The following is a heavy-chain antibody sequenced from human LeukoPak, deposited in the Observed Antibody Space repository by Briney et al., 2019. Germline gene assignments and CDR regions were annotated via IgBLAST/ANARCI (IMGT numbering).Heavy chain of an antibody. V-gene: IGHV5-51*01. D-gene: IGHD3-16*01. CDR2: ISAADSDT. Sequence: GESLQISCKGSEYSFSPYWIGWVRQMPGKGLEWMGIISAADSDTRYSPSFQGQVTFSVDKSISTAYLQWSSLKASDTAIYYCARQNGGGHFDYWGQGTLVTVSS. CDR3: ARQNGGGHFDY. CDR1: EYSFSPYW. J-gene: IGHJ4*02.